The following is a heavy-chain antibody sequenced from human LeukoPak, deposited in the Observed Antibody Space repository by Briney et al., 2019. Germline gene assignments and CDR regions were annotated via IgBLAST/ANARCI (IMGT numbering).Heavy chain of an antibody. Sequence: SETLSLTCTVSGGSMSGYYWNWIRQPAGKGLEWIGRLYTTGGTNSNPSLKSRLIMSVDTSTNQFSLKMRFVTAADTAVYYCARNLGGDDYYFYGMDVWGQGTTVTVSS. D-gene: IGHD2-21*02. J-gene: IGHJ6*02. CDR2: LYTTGGT. CDR3: ARNLGGDDYYFYGMDV. CDR1: GGSMSGYY. V-gene: IGHV4-4*07.